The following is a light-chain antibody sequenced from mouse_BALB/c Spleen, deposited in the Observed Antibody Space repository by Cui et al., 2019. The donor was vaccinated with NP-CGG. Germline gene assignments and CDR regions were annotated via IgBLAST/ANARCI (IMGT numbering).Light chain of an antibody. CDR3: ALWYSNHWV. CDR2: GTN. Sequence: QAVVTPASALTTSPGETVTLTCRSSTGAVTTSNYANWVQEKPDHLFTGLIGGTNNRPPGVPARFSGSLIGDKAALTVTGARTEDEAIYFCALWYSNHWVFGGGTKLTVL. CDR1: TGAVTTSNY. V-gene: IGLV1*01. J-gene: IGLJ1*01.